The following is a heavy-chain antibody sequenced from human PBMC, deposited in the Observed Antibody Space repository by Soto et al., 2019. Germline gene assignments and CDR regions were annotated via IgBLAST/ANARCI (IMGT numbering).Heavy chain of an antibody. D-gene: IGHD2-2*01. J-gene: IGHJ5*02. V-gene: IGHV1-69*06. CDR2: IIPIFGTA. CDR3: ARGGYCSSTSCLHPYNWFDP. CDR1: GGAFSSYA. Sequence: SVKVSCKASGGAFSSYAISWVRQAPGQGLEWMGGIIPIFGTANYAQKFQGRVTITADKSTSTAYMELSSLRSEDTAVYYCARGGYCSSTSCLHPYNWFDPWGQGTLVTVSS.